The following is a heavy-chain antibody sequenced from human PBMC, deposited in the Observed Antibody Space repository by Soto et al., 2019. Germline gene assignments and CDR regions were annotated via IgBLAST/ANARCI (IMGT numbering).Heavy chain of an antibody. CDR2: ISTDGSVT. D-gene: IGHD3-9*01. CDR3: ARALVYDILTGYPTPYGMDV. J-gene: IGHJ6*02. CDR1: GLTFSSYW. V-gene: IGHV3-74*01. Sequence: GGSLRLSCAASGLTFSSYWMHWVRQAPGKGLVWVSRISTDGSVTTYADSVKGRFTISRDNVKNSLYLQMNGLRAEDTAVYYCARALVYDILTGYPTPYGMDVWGQGTTVTVSS.